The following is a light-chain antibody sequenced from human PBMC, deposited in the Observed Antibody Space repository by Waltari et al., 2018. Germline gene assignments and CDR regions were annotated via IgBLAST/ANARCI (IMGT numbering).Light chain of an antibody. CDR3: QQYATAPLT. CDR1: QSVSSSY. Sequence: EIVLTQSPGTLSLSPWDGATLSCRASQSVSSSYLAWYQQNPGQAPRLLIYGASNRATGVPDRLSGSGSGTEFTLTISRLEPEDFAVYYCQQYATAPLTFGGGTKVEIK. J-gene: IGKJ4*01. CDR2: GAS. V-gene: IGKV3-20*01.